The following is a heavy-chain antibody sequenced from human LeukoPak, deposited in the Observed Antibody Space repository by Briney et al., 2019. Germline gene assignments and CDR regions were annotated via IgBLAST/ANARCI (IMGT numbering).Heavy chain of an antibody. CDR1: GFIFNTYV. V-gene: IGHV3-30*02. CDR3: AKVVCSGGSCYTGNAFDI. D-gene: IGHD2-15*01. CDR2: IRYDGSNK. Sequence: PGGSLRLSCAASGFIFNTYVMHWVRQAPGKGLEWVAFIRYDGSNKYYADSVKGRFTISRDNSKNTLYLQMNSLRAEDTAVYYCAKVVCSGGSCYTGNAFDIWGQGTMVTVSS. J-gene: IGHJ3*02.